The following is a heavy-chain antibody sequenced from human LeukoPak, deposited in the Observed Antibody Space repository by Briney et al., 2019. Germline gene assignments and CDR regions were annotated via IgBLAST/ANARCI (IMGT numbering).Heavy chain of an antibody. CDR2: INHSGST. CDR3: ARLVRYYGSGSYPAPYYYYMDV. CDR1: GGSFSGYY. J-gene: IGHJ6*03. Sequence: SETLSLTCAVYGGSFSGYYWSWIRQPPGKGLEWIGEINHSGSTNYNPSPKSRVTISVDTSKNQFSLKLSSVTAADTAVYYCARLVRYYGSGSYPAPYYYYMDVWGKGTTVTVSS. V-gene: IGHV4-34*01. D-gene: IGHD3-10*01.